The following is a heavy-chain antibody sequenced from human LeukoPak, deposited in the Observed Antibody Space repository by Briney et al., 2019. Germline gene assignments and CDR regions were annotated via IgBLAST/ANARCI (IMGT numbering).Heavy chain of an antibody. D-gene: IGHD5-12*01. V-gene: IGHV4-59*01. Sequence: SETLSLTCTVSGGSISSYYWSWIRQPPGKGLEWIGYIYYSGSTNYNPSLKSRVTISVDTSKNQFSLKLSSVTAADTAVYYCARATYSYYMDVWGKGTTVTVSS. CDR2: IYYSGST. CDR3: ARATYSYYMDV. J-gene: IGHJ6*03. CDR1: GGSISSYY.